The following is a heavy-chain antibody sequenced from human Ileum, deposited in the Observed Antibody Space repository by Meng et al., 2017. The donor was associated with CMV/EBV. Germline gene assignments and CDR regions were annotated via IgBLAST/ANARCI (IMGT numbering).Heavy chain of an antibody. Sequence: GESLKISCTASGFNFGDYDMSWVRQAPGKGLEWVGFIRRKAYGETTEYAASVKGRFTISRDDSKSIASLQMNSLKTEDTAVYYCTRVWFASDGSYFRHFDYWGQGTLVTVSS. J-gene: IGHJ4*02. D-gene: IGHD1-26*01. V-gene: IGHV3-49*04. CDR2: IRRKAYGETT. CDR1: GFNFGDYD. CDR3: TRVWFASDGSYFRHFDY.